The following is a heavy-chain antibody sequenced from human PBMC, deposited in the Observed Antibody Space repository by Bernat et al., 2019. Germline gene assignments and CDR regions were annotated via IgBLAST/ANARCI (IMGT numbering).Heavy chain of an antibody. D-gene: IGHD2-15*01. CDR3: ARFVVVVAATHFDY. V-gene: IGHV4-59*08. CDR2: IYYSGST. CDR1: GGSISSYY. J-gene: IGHJ4*02. Sequence: QVQLQESGPGLVKPSETLSLTCTVSGGSISSYYWSWIRQPPGKGLEWIGYIYYSGSTNYNPSLKSRVTISVDTSKNQFSLKLSSVTPADTAVYYCARFVVVVAATHFDYWGQGTLVTVSS.